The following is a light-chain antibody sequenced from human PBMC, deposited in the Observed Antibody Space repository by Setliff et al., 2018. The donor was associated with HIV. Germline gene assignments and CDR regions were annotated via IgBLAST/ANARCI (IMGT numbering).Light chain of an antibody. CDR3: CSNTGSNTYV. CDR2: QAS. V-gene: IGLV2-23*01. CDR1: SGDVERYNL. Sequence: QSVLTQPASVSGSPGQSITISCTGTSGDVERYNLVSWYQQQPGKPPKLMIYQASKRPAGVSNRFSGSKSGNTASLTISGLQAEDEADYYCCSNTGSNTYVFGPGTKVTVL. J-gene: IGLJ1*01.